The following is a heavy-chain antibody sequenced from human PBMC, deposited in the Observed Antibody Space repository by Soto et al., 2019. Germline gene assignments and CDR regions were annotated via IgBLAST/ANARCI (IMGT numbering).Heavy chain of an antibody. Sequence: GSLLLSCTGSGFTFGSYAMNWVRQAPGKGLEWVSSISGSGDYTDYADSVKGRFTISRDNSKNTLYLQMNSLRAEDTALYYCARPSISSPGTYWGQGALVTVSS. CDR1: GFTFGSYA. CDR3: ARPSISSPGTY. D-gene: IGHD6-13*01. J-gene: IGHJ4*02. CDR2: ISGSGDYT. V-gene: IGHV3-23*01.